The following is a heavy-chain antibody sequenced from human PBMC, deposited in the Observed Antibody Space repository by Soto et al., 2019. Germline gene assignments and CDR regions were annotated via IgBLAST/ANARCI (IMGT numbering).Heavy chain of an antibody. J-gene: IGHJ6*02. CDR3: ARVLSVTYYDFWSGYSDGMDV. Sequence: HPGGSLRLSCAASGFTFSSYAMHWVRQAPGKGLEWVAVISYDGSNKYYADSVKGRFTISRDNSKNTLYLQMNSLRAEDTAVYYCARVLSVTYYDFWSGYSDGMDVWGQGTTVTVSS. CDR1: GFTFSSYA. CDR2: ISYDGSNK. V-gene: IGHV3-30-3*01. D-gene: IGHD3-3*01.